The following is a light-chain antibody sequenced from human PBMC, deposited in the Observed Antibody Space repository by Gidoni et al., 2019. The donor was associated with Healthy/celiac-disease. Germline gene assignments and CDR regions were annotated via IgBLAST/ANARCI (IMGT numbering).Light chain of an antibody. Sequence: QSPLTQPASVSGSPGPSITISCTGTSSDVGGYNYVPWYQQHPGKAPKLMIYEVSNRPTGVSNRFSGSKSGNTASLTISGLQAEDEADYYCSSYTSSSTLVFGTGTKVTVL. J-gene: IGLJ1*01. CDR1: SSDVGGYNY. V-gene: IGLV2-14*01. CDR3: SSYTSSSTLV. CDR2: EVS.